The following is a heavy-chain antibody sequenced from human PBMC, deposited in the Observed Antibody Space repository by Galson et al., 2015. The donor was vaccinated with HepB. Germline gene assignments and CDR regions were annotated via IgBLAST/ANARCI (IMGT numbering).Heavy chain of an antibody. CDR1: GYSFTSHV. J-gene: IGHJ4*02. V-gene: IGHV1-3*01. Sequence: SVKVSCKASGYSFTSHVIHWVCQAPGQGLEWMGWIKAGNGDTKYSPKFQDRVTITRDTSARIAYMELSSLRSEDTAVYYCARGYYYDSSGYYPDSWGQGTLVTVSS. CDR2: IKAGNGDT. CDR3: ARGYYYDSSGYYPDS. D-gene: IGHD3-22*01.